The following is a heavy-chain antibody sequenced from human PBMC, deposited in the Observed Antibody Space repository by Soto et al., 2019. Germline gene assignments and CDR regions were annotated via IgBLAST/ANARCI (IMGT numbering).Heavy chain of an antibody. CDR2: ISGSGGST. Sequence: GGSLRLSCAASGFTFSSYAMSWVRQAPGKGLEWVSAISGSGGSTYYADSVKGRFTISRDNSKNTLYLQMNSLRAEDTAVYYCANGGYCDSSGYYSYFDYWGQGTLVTVSS. D-gene: IGHD3-22*01. CDR3: ANGGYCDSSGYYSYFDY. CDR1: GFTFSSYA. J-gene: IGHJ4*02. V-gene: IGHV3-23*01.